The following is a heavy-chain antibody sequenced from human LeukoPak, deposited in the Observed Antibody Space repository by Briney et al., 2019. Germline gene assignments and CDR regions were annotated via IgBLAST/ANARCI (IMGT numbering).Heavy chain of an antibody. D-gene: IGHD2-8*01. Sequence: PGGSLRLSCAASGFTFSSYAMSWVRQAPGKGLEWVSAISGSGGSTYYTDSVKGRFTISRDNSKNTLYLQMNSLRAEDTAVYYCAKDLGGYCTNGVCYIPKYYFDYWGQGTLVTVSS. CDR2: ISGSGGST. V-gene: IGHV3-23*01. CDR1: GFTFSSYA. CDR3: AKDLGGYCTNGVCYIPKYYFDY. J-gene: IGHJ4*02.